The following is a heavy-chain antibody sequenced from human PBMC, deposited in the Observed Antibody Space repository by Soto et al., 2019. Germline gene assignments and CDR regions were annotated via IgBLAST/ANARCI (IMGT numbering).Heavy chain of an antibody. Sequence: PGGPLRLSCAASGFTFSSYWMSWVRQVPGKGLEWVANIKQDGSEKYYGDSVKGRFTISRDNAKQSLYLQMSSLRAEDTAVYYCARDHIVGATNFDFWGQGTLVTVSS. V-gene: IGHV3-7*01. CDR1: GFTFSSYW. D-gene: IGHD1-26*01. CDR2: IKQDGSEK. J-gene: IGHJ4*02. CDR3: ARDHIVGATNFDF.